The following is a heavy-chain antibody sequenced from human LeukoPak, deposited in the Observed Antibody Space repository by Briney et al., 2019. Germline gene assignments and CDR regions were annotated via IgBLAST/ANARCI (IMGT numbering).Heavy chain of an antibody. CDR1: GYSISSGYY. CDR2: IYHSGST. Sequence: SETLSLICTVSGYSISSGYYWGWIRQPPGKGLEWIGSIYHSGSTNYNPSLKSRVTISVDTSKNQFSLKLSSVTAADTAVYYCARGRGRSPLWLVSTPLYFDYWGQGTLVTVSS. D-gene: IGHD5/OR15-5a*01. CDR3: ARGRGRSPLWLVSTPLYFDY. V-gene: IGHV4-38-2*02. J-gene: IGHJ4*02.